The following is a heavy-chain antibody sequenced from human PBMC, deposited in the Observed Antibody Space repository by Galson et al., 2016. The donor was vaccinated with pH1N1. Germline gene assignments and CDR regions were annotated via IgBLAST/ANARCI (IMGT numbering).Heavy chain of an antibody. J-gene: IGHJ1*01. Sequence: SLRLSCAASGFTFSRYWISWVRQAPGKGLEWVASIYQDGSEKYYVDSVKGRFSISRDNAENSLFLQMNSLRAEDTAMYYCATVGSLGDYRAPPYLQHWGQGTLISVSS. CDR2: IYQDGSEK. CDR3: ATVGSLGDYRAPPYLQH. D-gene: IGHD4-17*01. CDR1: GFTFSRYW. V-gene: IGHV3-7*01.